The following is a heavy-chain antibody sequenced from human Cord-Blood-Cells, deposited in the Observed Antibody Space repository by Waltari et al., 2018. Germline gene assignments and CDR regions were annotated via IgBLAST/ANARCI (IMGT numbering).Heavy chain of an antibody. V-gene: IGHV3-48*02. CDR1: GLPFSSYS. Sequence: EVQLVESGGGLVQPGGSLRLSCADSGLPFSSYSMNWVSQAPGKGLEWVSYISSSSSTIYYADSVKGRFTISRDNAKNSLYLQMNSLRDEDTAVYYCARDRGARSWFDPWGQGTLVTVSS. D-gene: IGHD1-26*01. CDR2: ISSSSSTI. CDR3: ARDRGARSWFDP. J-gene: IGHJ5*02.